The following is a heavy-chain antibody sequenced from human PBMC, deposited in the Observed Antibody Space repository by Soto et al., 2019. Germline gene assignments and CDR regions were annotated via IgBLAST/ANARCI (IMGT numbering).Heavy chain of an antibody. CDR3: AREDDGGDSLDV. D-gene: IGHD2-21*02. CDR2: IYYSGST. V-gene: IGHV4-30-4*08. Sequence: SETLSLTCTVSGGSISSGGYYWSWIRQHPGKGLEWIGYIYYSGSTYYNPSFKSRVTISVDTSKNQFSLHLTSVTAADTAVYFCAREDDGGDSLDVWGQGTTVTVSS. J-gene: IGHJ6*02. CDR1: GGSISSGGYY.